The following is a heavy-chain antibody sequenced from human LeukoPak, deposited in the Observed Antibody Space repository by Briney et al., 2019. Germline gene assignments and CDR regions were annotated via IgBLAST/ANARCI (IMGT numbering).Heavy chain of an antibody. CDR3: AKDAASGCSSTSCRYGMDV. CDR2: ISGSGGST. CDR1: GFTFSSYA. V-gene: IGHV3-23*01. D-gene: IGHD2-2*01. J-gene: IGHJ6*02. Sequence: GGSLRLSCAASGFTFSSYAMSWVRQAPGKGLEWVSAISGSGGSTYYADSVKGRFTISRDNSKNTLYLQMNSLRAEDTAVYYCAKDAASGCSSTSCRYGMDVWGQGTTITVSS.